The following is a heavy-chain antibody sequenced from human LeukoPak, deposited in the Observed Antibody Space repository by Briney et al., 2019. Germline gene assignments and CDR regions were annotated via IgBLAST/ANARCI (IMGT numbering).Heavy chain of an antibody. Sequence: GGSLRLSCAASGFTFDDYAMHWVRQAPGKGLEWVANIKEDGSDKYYVDSVKGRFTVSRDNGKNSLYLQVNSLRAEDTAVYYCARDRDWGTDYWGQGTLVTVSS. D-gene: IGHD7-27*01. CDR2: IKEDGSDK. CDR3: ARDRDWGTDY. V-gene: IGHV3-7*05. J-gene: IGHJ4*02. CDR1: GFTFDDYA.